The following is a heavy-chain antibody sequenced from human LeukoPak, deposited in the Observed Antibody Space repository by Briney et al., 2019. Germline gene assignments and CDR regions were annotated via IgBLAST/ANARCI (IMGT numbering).Heavy chain of an antibody. CDR1: GITFSNYW. D-gene: IGHD4-23*01. CDR3: AREHTVEYYFDY. CDR2: INSDGNSI. V-gene: IGHV3-74*01. J-gene: IGHJ4*02. Sequence: GGSLRLSCAASGITFSNYWMHWVRQAPGKGLVWVSRINSDGNSISYADSVKGRFTISRDNAKNTLYLQMNSLRAGDTAVYYCAREHTVEYYFDYWGQGTLVTVSS.